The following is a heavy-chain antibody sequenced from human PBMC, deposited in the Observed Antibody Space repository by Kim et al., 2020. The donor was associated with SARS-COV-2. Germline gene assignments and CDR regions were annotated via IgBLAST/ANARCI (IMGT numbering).Heavy chain of an antibody. D-gene: IGHD3-22*01. Sequence: SETLSLTCTVSGGSISSSSYYWGWIRQPPGKGLEWIGSIYYSGSTYYNPSLKSRVTISVDTSKNQFSLKLSSVTAADTAVYYCARNPREYYDSSGYEYYFDYWGQGTLVTVSS. CDR3: ARNPREYYDSSGYEYYFDY. J-gene: IGHJ4*02. CDR2: IYYSGST. CDR1: GGSISSSSYY. V-gene: IGHV4-39*01.